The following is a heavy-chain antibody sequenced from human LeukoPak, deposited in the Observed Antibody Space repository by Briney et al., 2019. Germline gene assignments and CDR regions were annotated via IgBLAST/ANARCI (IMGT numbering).Heavy chain of an antibody. CDR2: IYYSGST. CDR1: GGSISSYY. Sequence: MPSETLSLTCTVSGGSISSYYWSWIRQPPGKGLEWIGYIYYSGSTNYNPSLKSRVTISVDTSKNQFSLKLSSVTAADTAVYYCARTKQWLSGSWFDPWGQGTLVTVSS. CDR3: ARTKQWLSGSWFDP. J-gene: IGHJ5*02. D-gene: IGHD6-19*01. V-gene: IGHV4-59*01.